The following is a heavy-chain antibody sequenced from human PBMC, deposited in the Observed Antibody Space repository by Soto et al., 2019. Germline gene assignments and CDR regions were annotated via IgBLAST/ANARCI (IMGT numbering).Heavy chain of an antibody. CDR2: ISGSGGST. Sequence: SXGSLKLSFAGSGFTFSTYAMSWVRQAPGKGLEWVSSISGSGGSTYYADSVKGRFTISRDNSKNTLYLQMNSLRAEDTAIYYCAKMSGRVAVAARGFDHWGQGALVTVSS. J-gene: IGHJ5*02. V-gene: IGHV3-23*01. CDR1: GFTFSTYA. D-gene: IGHD6-19*01. CDR3: AKMSGRVAVAARGFDH.